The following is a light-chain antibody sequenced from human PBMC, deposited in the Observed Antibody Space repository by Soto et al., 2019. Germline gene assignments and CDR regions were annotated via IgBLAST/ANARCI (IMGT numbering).Light chain of an antibody. CDR1: QNINNW. CDR3: LQYYTYPRF. Sequence: DIQMTQSPSTLPASVGDRVTITCRASQNINNWLAWYQQKPGKGPSLLIYKASNLESGVSSRFSGSGSGTDFTLTISSLQSEDFATYYCLQYYTYPRFFGPGTKVDIK. V-gene: IGKV1-5*03. J-gene: IGKJ3*01. CDR2: KAS.